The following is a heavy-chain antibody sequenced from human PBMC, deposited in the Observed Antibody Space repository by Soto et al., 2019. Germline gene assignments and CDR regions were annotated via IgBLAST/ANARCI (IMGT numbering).Heavy chain of an antibody. CDR3: AKDRGFWSGSFDP. D-gene: IGHD3-3*01. J-gene: IGHJ5*02. V-gene: IGHV3-23*01. CDR2: ISGSGGST. Sequence: GGSLSLWCAASEGTCSGHSVSWIRQAPGKGLEWVSAISGSGGSTYYADSVKGRFTISRDNSKNTLYLQMNSLRAEDTAVYYCAKDRGFWSGSFDPWGQGTLVTGLL. CDR1: EGTCSGHS.